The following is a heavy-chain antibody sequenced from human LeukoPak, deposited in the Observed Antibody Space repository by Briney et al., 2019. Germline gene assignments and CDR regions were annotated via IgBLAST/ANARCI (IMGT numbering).Heavy chain of an antibody. V-gene: IGHV4-59*01. CDR1: GGSISSYY. CDR2: IYYSGST. Sequence: SETLSLTCAVSGGSISSYYWSWIRQPPGKGLEWIGYIYYSGSTNYNPSLKSRVTISVDTSKNQFSLKLSSVTAADTAVYYCAGASGSGSYYSFWFDPWGQGTLVTVSS. J-gene: IGHJ5*02. CDR3: AGASGSGSYYSFWFDP. D-gene: IGHD3-10*01.